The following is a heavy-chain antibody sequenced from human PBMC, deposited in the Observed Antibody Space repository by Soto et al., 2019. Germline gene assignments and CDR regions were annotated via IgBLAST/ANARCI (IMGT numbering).Heavy chain of an antibody. D-gene: IGHD3-3*01. CDR1: GFTFSSYS. Sequence: GGSLRLSCAASGFTFSSYSMNWVRQAPGKGLEWVSYISSSSSTIYYADSVKGRFTISRDNAKNSLYLQMNSLRDEDTAVYYCARLRDLLYYYYGMDVWGQGTTVTVSS. V-gene: IGHV3-48*02. CDR3: ARLRDLLYYYYGMDV. CDR2: ISSSSSTI. J-gene: IGHJ6*02.